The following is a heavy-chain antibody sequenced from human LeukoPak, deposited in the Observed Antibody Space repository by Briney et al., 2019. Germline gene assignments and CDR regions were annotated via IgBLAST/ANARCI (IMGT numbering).Heavy chain of an antibody. Sequence: GSLRLSCAASGFTFSNFWMHWVRQPPGEGLEWIGEIYHGGTTKYNPSLKSRVTISVDKSKNQFSLKLSSVSAADTAVYYCARVRCSEGKCNFFDYWGQGTLVTVSS. CDR3: ARVRCSEGKCNFFDY. CDR2: IYHGGTT. CDR1: GFTFSNFW. J-gene: IGHJ4*02. D-gene: IGHD2-15*01. V-gene: IGHV4-4*02.